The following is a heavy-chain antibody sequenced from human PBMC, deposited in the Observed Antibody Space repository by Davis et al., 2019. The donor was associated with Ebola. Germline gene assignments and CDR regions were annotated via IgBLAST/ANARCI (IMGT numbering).Heavy chain of an antibody. CDR3: ARGPYNWNP. J-gene: IGHJ5*02. CDR2: IYYSGST. CDR1: GVSISRHY. Sequence: PSETLSLTCTVSGVSISRHYWNWIRQPPGKGLEWIGSIYYSGSTNYNPSLKSRVTISVDTSKNQFSLKLSSVTAADTAVYYCARGPYNWNPWGQGTLVTVSS. D-gene: IGHD1-20*01. V-gene: IGHV4-59*11.